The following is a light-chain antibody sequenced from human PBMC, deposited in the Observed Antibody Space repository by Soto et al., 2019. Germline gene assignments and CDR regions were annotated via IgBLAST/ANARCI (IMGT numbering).Light chain of an antibody. CDR2: DAS. CDR3: QRYDNLPT. J-gene: IGKJ5*01. V-gene: IGKV1-33*01. CDR1: QDIGNY. Sequence: DIQMTQSPSSLSASVGDRVTITCQASQDIGNYLNWYQQRPGKAPKLLILDASSLDTGVPSRFSGIGSGTDFTFTISSLKSEDIATYYCQRYDNLPTFGQGTRLEIK.